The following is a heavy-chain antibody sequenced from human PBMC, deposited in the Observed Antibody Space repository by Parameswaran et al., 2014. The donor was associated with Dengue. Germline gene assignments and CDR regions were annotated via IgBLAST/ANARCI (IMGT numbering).Heavy chain of an antibody. V-gene: IGHV3-48*02. D-gene: IGHD6-25*01. CDR3: ARDFAARRGY. Sequence: KWIRQPPGRGVEWVSYISSSSSTIYYADSVKGRFTISRDNAKNSLYLQMNSLRDEDTAVYYCARDFAARRGYWGQGTLVTVSS. CDR2: ISSSSSTI. J-gene: IGHJ4*02.